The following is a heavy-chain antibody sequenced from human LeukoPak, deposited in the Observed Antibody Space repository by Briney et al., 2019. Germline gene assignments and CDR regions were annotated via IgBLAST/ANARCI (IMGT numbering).Heavy chain of an antibody. CDR3: ARHMGTYDILTLDPYMDV. CDR1: GGSISSSSYY. V-gene: IGHV4-39*01. J-gene: IGHJ6*03. CDR2: IYYSGST. Sequence: SETLSLTCTVSGGSISSSSYYWGWIRQPPGKGLEWIGSIYYSGSTYYNPSLKSRVTISVDTSKNQFSLKLSSVTAADTAVYYCARHMGTYDILTLDPYMDVWGKGTTVTVSS. D-gene: IGHD3-9*01.